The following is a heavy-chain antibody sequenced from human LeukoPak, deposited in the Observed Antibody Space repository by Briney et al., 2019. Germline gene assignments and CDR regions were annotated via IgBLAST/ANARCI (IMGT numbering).Heavy chain of an antibody. CDR2: ISSSSSYI. Sequence: PGGSLRLSCAASGFTFSSYSMNWVRQAPGKGLEWVPSISSSSSYIYYADSVKGRFTISRDNAKNSLYLQMNSLRAEDTAVYYCARDSITAVAAYAFDIWGQGKMVTVSS. D-gene: IGHD6-19*01. CDR1: GFTFSSYS. V-gene: IGHV3-21*01. CDR3: ARDSITAVAAYAFDI. J-gene: IGHJ3*02.